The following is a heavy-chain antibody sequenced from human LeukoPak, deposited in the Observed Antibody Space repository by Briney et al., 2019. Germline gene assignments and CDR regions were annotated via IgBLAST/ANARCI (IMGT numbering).Heavy chain of an antibody. CDR1: GYTFTSYG. CDR3: ARPRPAYYYDSMDP. Sequence: GASVKVSCKASGYTFTSYGISWVRQAPGQGLEWMGWISAYNGNTNYAQKLQGRVTMTTDTSTSTAYMELRSLRSDDTAVYYCARPRPAYYYDSMDPWGQGTMVTVSS. D-gene: IGHD3-22*01. J-gene: IGHJ3*01. CDR2: ISAYNGNT. V-gene: IGHV1-18*01.